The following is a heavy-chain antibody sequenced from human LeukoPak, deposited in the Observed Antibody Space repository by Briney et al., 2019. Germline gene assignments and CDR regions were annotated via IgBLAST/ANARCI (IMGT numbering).Heavy chain of an antibody. Sequence: GGSLRLSCAVSGFTFSDYHMSWIRQAPGKGLEWVANIKQDGSEKYYVDSVKGRFTISRDNAKNSLYLQMNSLRAEDTAVYYCARDNWEEYYFDYWGQGTLVTVSS. J-gene: IGHJ4*02. CDR2: IKQDGSEK. D-gene: IGHD1-1*01. CDR3: ARDNWEEYYFDY. CDR1: GFTFSDYH. V-gene: IGHV3-7*01.